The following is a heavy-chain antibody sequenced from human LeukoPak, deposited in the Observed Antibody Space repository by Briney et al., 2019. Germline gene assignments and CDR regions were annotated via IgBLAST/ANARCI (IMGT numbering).Heavy chain of an antibody. J-gene: IGHJ4*02. Sequence: GGSLRLSCAASGFTFSSYGTHWVRQAPGRGLEWVAVIWYDGINEYYADSVKGRFTVSRDNANNTLYLQMSSLRADDTAVYFCARDVAKWGRWPDYWGQGTLVTVSS. CDR2: IWYDGINE. CDR3: ARDVAKWGRWPDY. V-gene: IGHV3-33*01. CDR1: GFTFSSYG. D-gene: IGHD7-27*01.